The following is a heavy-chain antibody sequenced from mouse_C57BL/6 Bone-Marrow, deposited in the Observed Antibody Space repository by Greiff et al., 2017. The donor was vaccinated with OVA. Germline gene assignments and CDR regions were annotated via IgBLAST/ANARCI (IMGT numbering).Heavy chain of an antibody. CDR3: ARDYYGSSYAMDY. CDR1: GYSITSGYY. J-gene: IGHJ4*01. V-gene: IGHV3-6*01. CDR2: ISYDGSN. D-gene: IGHD1-1*01. Sequence: EVPLQESGPGLVKPSQSLSLTCSVTGYSITSGYYWNWIRQFPGNKLEWMGYISYDGSNNYNPSLKNRISITRDTSKNQFFLKFNSVTTEDTATYYCARDYYGSSYAMDYWGQGTSVTVSS.